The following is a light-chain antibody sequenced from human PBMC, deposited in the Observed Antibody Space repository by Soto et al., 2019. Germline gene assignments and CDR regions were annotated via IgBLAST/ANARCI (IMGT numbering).Light chain of an antibody. V-gene: IGKV3-15*01. CDR1: QSVSSY. CDR2: GAS. Sequence: EIVMTQSPATLSLSPGERAPLSCRASQSVSSYLAWYQQNPGQAPRLLIHGASTRAAGTAARFSGSGSGTQFTLTISSLQSEDFAVYYCQQYNNRPPVFGQGTKVDIK. J-gene: IGKJ1*01. CDR3: QQYNNRPPV.